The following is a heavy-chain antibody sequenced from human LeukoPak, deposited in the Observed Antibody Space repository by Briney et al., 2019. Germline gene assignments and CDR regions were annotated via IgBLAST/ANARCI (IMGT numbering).Heavy chain of an antibody. D-gene: IGHD6-6*01. CDR3: ARGYSGSSQPFEY. J-gene: IGHJ4*02. V-gene: IGHV3-66*01. CDR2: IHTGGST. Sequence: GGSLRLSCAASGFTVSSNFMSWVRQASGKGLEWVSVIHTGGSTNYAGSVKDRFTISRDDSKNTLYLQMNSLRAEDTAVYYCARGYSGSSQPFEYWGQGTPVTVSS. CDR1: GFTVSSNF.